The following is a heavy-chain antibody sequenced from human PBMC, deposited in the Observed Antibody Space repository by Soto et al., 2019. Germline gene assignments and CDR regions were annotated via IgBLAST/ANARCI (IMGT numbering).Heavy chain of an antibody. J-gene: IGHJ6*02. V-gene: IGHV5-51*01. CDR2: IYPGDSDT. D-gene: IGHD6-19*01. Sequence: GDSVKISCKGSGYSFTSYWIGWVRQMPGKGLEWMGIIYPGDSDTRYSPSFQGQVTISADKSISTAYLQWSSLKASDTAMYYCARHRIVIPAGTVYYYNGMDVWRQGTTVTVSS. CDR1: GYSFTSYW. CDR3: ARHRIVIPAGTVYYYNGMDV.